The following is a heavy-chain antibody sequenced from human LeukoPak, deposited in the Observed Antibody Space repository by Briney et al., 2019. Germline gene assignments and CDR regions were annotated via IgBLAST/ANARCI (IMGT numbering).Heavy chain of an antibody. D-gene: IGHD3-22*01. V-gene: IGHV3-11*01. Sequence: PGGSLRLSCAASGFTFSDYYMSWIRQAPGKGVEGGSYISSSGSTIYYADSGKGRFTISREKAKNSLYMQKNRLRGEETGLYYSARDSAMAITTDWGQGTLVTVSS. J-gene: IGHJ4*02. CDR2: ISSSGSTI. CDR3: ARDSAMAITTD. CDR1: GFTFSDYY.